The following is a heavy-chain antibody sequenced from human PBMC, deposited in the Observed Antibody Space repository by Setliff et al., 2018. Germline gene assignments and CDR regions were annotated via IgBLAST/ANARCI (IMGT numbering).Heavy chain of an antibody. J-gene: IGHJ4*02. Sequence: RLRETLSLTCAVYGGSFSGYYWSWIRQPPGKGLEWIGEINHSGSTNYNPSLKSRVTISVDTSKNQFSLKVNSVTAADTAVYYCARGPCSSTSCYAAYWGQGTLVTVSS. CDR3: ARGPCSSTSCYAAY. CDR2: INHSGST. D-gene: IGHD2-2*01. CDR1: GGSFSGYY. V-gene: IGHV4-34*01.